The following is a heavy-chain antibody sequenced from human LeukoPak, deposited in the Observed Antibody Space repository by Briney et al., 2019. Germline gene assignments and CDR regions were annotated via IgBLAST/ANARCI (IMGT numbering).Heavy chain of an antibody. CDR3: ARKVVRHYYYGMDV. CDR2: MNPNSGNT. Sequence: ASVNVSCKASGYTFTIYDINWVRQATGQGLEWMGWMNPNSGNTGYAQKFQGRVTMTRNTSISTAYMELSSLRSEDTAVYYCARKVVRHYYYGMDVWGQGTTVTVSS. CDR1: GYTFTIYD. D-gene: IGHD4-23*01. J-gene: IGHJ6*02. V-gene: IGHV1-8*01.